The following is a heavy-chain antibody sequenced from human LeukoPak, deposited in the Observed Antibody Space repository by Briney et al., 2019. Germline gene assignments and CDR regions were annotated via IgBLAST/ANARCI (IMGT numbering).Heavy chain of an antibody. CDR2: IYYSGST. CDR1: GGSISSSSYC. CDR3: ARDLGSVFDY. J-gene: IGHJ4*02. D-gene: IGHD7-27*01. V-gene: IGHV4-39*07. Sequence: SETLSLTCTVSGGSISSSSYCWGWIRQPPGKGLEWIGSIYYSGSTYYNPSLKSRVTISVDTSKNQFSLKLSSVTAADTAVYYCARDLGSVFDYWGQGTLVTVSS.